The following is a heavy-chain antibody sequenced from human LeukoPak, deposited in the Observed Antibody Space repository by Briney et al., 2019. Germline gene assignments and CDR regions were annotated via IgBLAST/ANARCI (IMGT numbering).Heavy chain of an antibody. D-gene: IGHD6-13*01. J-gene: IGHJ4*02. V-gene: IGHV3-21*01. CDR2: ISSSSNYI. CDR1: GFTFSSYS. Sequence: PGGSLRLSCAASGFTFSSYSMNWVRQAPGKGLEWVSSISSSSNYIYYADSMKGRFTISRDNAKNSLYLQMNSLRAEDTAVYFCATATGYGATFDYWGQGTLVTVSS. CDR3: ATATGYGATFDY.